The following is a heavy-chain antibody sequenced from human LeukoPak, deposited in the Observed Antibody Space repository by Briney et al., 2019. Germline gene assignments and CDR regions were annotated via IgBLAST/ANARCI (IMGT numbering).Heavy chain of an antibody. J-gene: IGHJ4*02. CDR1: GFTFSSYG. Sequence: GGSLRLSCAASGFTFSSYGMSWVRQAPGKGLEWVSAISGSGGSTYYADSVKGRFTISRDNSKNTLYLQMNSLRAEDTAVYYCAKGVQKGSTSCPALDYWGQGTLVTVSS. CDR2: ISGSGGST. V-gene: IGHV3-23*01. D-gene: IGHD2-2*01. CDR3: AKGVQKGSTSCPALDY.